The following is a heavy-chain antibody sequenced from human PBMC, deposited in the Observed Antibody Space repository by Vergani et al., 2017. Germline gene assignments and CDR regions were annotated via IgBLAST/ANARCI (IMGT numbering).Heavy chain of an antibody. J-gene: IGHJ3*02. CDR1: GYSFTTYW. V-gene: IGHV5-51*01. CDR2: IYPGDSDT. D-gene: IGHD2-15*01. Sequence: EVQLVQSGAEVKKPGESLKISCKGSGYSFTTYWIGWVRQIPGKGLEWMGIIYPGDSDTRYSPSFQCQGTISADNSISTAYLQWISLKASDTAMYYCARGRVVQSAFDIWGQGTMVTVSS. CDR3: ARGRVVQSAFDI.